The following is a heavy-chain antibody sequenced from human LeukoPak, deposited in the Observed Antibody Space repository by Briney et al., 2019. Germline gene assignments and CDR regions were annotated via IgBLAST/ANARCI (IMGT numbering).Heavy chain of an antibody. Sequence: GGSLRLSCAASGFTFSNYGMHWVRQAPGKGLEWVSVVYSGGSTYYADSVKGRFTISRDNSKNTLYLQMNSLRAEDTAVYYCARGSGYNFGYYFYYMDVWGKGTTVTISS. J-gene: IGHJ6*03. V-gene: IGHV3-53*01. CDR2: VYSGGST. D-gene: IGHD5-24*01. CDR1: GFTFSNYG. CDR3: ARGSGYNFGYYFYYMDV.